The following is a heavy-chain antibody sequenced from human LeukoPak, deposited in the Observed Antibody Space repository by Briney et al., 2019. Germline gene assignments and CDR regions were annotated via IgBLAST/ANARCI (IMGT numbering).Heavy chain of an antibody. Sequence: GGSLRLSCTASGFTVSNNYMSWVRQAPGKGLEWVSAISGSGGSTYYADSVKGRFTISRDNSKNTLYLQMNSLRAEDTAVYYCAKHPPTVTTSSYSTDWFDPWGQGTLVTVSS. D-gene: IGHD4-17*01. CDR3: AKHPPTVTTSSYSTDWFDP. J-gene: IGHJ5*02. V-gene: IGHV3-23*01. CDR2: ISGSGGST. CDR1: GFTVSNNY.